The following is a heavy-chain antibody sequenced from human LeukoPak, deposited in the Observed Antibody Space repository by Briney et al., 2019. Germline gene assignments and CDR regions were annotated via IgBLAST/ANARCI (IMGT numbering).Heavy chain of an antibody. CDR2: IRGTGTST. CDR1: RFTFSSYG. V-gene: IGHV3-23*01. D-gene: IGHD3-10*01. J-gene: IGHJ4*02. CDR3: AKVTYGSGTYGAFDY. Sequence: GGSLRLSCAASRFTFSSYGMSWVRQAPGKGLEWVSAIRGTGTSTYYADSVKGRFTISRDNSKNTLYLQMNSLRAEDTAVYYCAKVTYGSGTYGAFDYWGQGTLVTVSS.